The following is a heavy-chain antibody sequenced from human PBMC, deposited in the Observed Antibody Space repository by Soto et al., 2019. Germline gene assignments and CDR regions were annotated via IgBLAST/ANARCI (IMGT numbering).Heavy chain of an antibody. V-gene: IGHV4-39*07. Sequence: SETLSLTCTASGGSISSSSYYWGWIRQPPGKGLEWIGSTYYSGNPYYNPSLKSRVTISVDRSKNQFSLKLSSVTAADTAVYYCARVPGPWGQGTLVTVSS. J-gene: IGHJ5*02. CDR2: TYYSGNP. CDR3: ARVPGP. CDR1: GGSISSSSYY.